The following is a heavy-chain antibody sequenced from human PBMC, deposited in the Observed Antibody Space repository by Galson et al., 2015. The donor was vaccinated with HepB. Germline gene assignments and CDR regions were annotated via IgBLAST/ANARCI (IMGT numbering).Heavy chain of an antibody. Sequence: SLRLSCAGSGFNFSNYSMNWVRQAPGKGLEWVSSISGRRTYIYYADSVKGRFTISRDNAKNLLYLQMHTLRAEDTAVYFCARPTVGYNGSGTPLYYFDLWGQGTLVSVSS. J-gene: IGHJ4*02. CDR3: ARPTVGYNGSGTPLYYFDL. CDR1: GFNFSNYS. D-gene: IGHD3-10*01. V-gene: IGHV3-21*01. CDR2: ISGRRTYI.